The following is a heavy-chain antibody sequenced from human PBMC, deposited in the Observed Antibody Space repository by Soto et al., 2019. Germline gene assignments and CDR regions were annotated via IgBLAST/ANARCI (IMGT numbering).Heavy chain of an antibody. CDR2: IYPGDSDT. CDR1: GYSFTSYW. J-gene: IGHJ6*02. Sequence: PGESLKISCKGSGYSFTSYWIGWVRQMPGKGLEWMGIIYPGDSDTRYSPSFQGQVTISADKSISTAYLQWSSLKASDTAMYYCARRGRANGSYGSAALHGMDVWGQGTTVTVSS. D-gene: IGHD5-18*01. V-gene: IGHV5-51*01. CDR3: ARRGRANGSYGSAALHGMDV.